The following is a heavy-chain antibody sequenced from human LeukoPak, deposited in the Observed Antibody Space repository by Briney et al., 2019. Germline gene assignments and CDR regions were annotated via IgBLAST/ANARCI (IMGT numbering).Heavy chain of an antibody. V-gene: IGHV3-21*01. Sequence: GGSLRLSCAASGFTFSSYSMNWVRQAPGKGLEWVSSISSSSSYIYYADSVKGRFTISRDNAKNSLYLQMNSQRAEDTAVYYCARRIAAAGGFDPWGQGTLVTVSS. CDR2: ISSSSSYI. CDR3: ARRIAAAGGFDP. CDR1: GFTFSSYS. D-gene: IGHD6-13*01. J-gene: IGHJ5*02.